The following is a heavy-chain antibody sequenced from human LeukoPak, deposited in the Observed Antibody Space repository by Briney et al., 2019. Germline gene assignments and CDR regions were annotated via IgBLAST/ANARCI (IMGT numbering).Heavy chain of an antibody. V-gene: IGHV3-7*01. J-gene: IGHJ4*02. CDR2: IEQDGTEK. Sequence: GGSLRLSCAASGFIFSNYWMSWVRQVPGKGLECVDNIEQDGTEKYFVDSVKGRFTISRDNPKNSLYLQMTSLRAEDTAIYYCARVTVALRRITALDSWGQGTLVTVSS. CDR3: ARVTVALRRITALDS. D-gene: IGHD1-14*01. CDR1: GFIFSNYW.